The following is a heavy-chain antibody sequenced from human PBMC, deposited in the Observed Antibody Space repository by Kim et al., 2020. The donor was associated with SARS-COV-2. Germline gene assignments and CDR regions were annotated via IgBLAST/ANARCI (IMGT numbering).Heavy chain of an antibody. CDR1: GFTFSSYS. D-gene: IGHD5-18*01. CDR3: AREILGYSYGNGDY. V-gene: IGHV3-21*01. Sequence: GGSLRLSCAASGFTFSSYSMNWVRQAPGKGLEWVSSISSSSSYIYYADSVKGRFTISRDNAKNSLYLQMNSLRAEDTAVYYCAREILGYSYGNGDYWGQGTLVTVSS. CDR2: ISSSSSYI. J-gene: IGHJ4*02.